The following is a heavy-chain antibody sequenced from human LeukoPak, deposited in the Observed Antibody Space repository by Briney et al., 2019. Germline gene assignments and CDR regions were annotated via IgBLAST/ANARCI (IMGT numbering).Heavy chain of an antibody. Sequence: AAVKVSCKASGYTFTSYGISWVRQAPGQGLEWMGWISTHNGNTNYAQKLQGRVTMTTDTSTSTAYMELRSLRSDNTAVYYCARDAKYVDIVATSRLKFISYYFDYWGQGTLVTVSS. V-gene: IGHV1-18*01. J-gene: IGHJ4*02. CDR2: ISTHNGNT. CDR1: GYTFTSYG. D-gene: IGHD5-12*01. CDR3: ARDAKYVDIVATSRLKFISYYFDY.